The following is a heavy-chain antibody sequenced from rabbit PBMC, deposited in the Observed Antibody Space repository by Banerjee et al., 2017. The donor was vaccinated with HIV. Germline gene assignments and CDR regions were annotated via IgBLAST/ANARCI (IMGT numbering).Heavy chain of an antibody. Sequence: QEQLEESGGDLVKPEGSLTLTCTASGFSFSSSYVMCWVRQAPGKGLEWIGCIDTGSSGTTYAACSAKGCFTTYTTSTTTVTLQTTSLTVAATATCFYARDGGGFGLDLDLWGPGTLVTVS. J-gene: IGHJ4*01. V-gene: IGHV1S45*01. CDR1: GFSFSSSYV. CDR2: IDTGSSGTT. CDR3: ARDGGGFGLDLDL. D-gene: IGHD6-1*01.